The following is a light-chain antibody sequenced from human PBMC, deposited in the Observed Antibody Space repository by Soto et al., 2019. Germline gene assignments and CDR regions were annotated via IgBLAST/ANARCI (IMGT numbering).Light chain of an antibody. V-gene: IGKV4-1*01. CDR2: WAS. CDR3: QQYFSIPLN. Sequence: DIVMTQSPDSLAVSLGARATISCKSSHSLFYTSNNKNYLAWYQQKPGQSPKLLFYWASTRESGVPDRISASGSGTDFTLTISSLQAGDVAVYYCQQYFSIPLNFGQGTKVEIK. J-gene: IGKJ2*01. CDR1: HSLFYTSNNKNY.